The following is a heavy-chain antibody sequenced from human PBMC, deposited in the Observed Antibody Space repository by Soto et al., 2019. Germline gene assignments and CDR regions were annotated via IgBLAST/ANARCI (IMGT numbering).Heavy chain of an antibody. D-gene: IGHD2-2*01. J-gene: IGHJ6*02. CDR3: ARGSSAAMYYYGMDV. V-gene: IGHV3-30-3*01. Sequence: QVQLVESGGGVVQPGRSLRLSCAASGFTFSSYAMHWVRQAPGKGLEWVAVISYDGSNKYYADSVKGRFTISRDNSKNTLYLQMNSLRAEDTAVYYCARGSSAAMYYYGMDVWGQGTTVTVSS. CDR1: GFTFSSYA. CDR2: ISYDGSNK.